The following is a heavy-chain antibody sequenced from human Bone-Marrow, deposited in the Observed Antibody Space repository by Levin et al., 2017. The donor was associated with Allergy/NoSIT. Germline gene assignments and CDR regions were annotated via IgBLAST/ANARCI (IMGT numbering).Heavy chain of an antibody. CDR1: GYSFTGYW. D-gene: IGHD6-25*01. J-gene: IGHJ5*02. CDR2: IYPGDSDT. CDR3: AKSVECERRPTGFDP. V-gene: IGHV5-51*01. Sequence: KSGGSLRLSCKASGYSFTGYWIAWVRQLPGKGLEWMGMIYPGDSDTRYSPSFQGQVIISADSSINTAYLQWNSLNAPDTAIYFCAKSVECERRPTGFDPWGQGSLVTVSS.